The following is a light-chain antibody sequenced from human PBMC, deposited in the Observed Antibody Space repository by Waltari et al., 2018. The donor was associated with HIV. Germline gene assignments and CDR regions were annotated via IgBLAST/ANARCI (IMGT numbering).Light chain of an antibody. J-gene: IGLJ1*01. CDR1: SSNIGRNY. V-gene: IGLV1-47*01. Sequence: QSVLTQPPSASGTPGQRVPISCSGSSSNIGRNYVYWYQQLPGTAPKLLIYANKPRPSGVPDRFSGPKSGTSASLAISGRRSEDEADYYCAAWNDNLSGYVFGTGTKVTV. CDR2: ANK. CDR3: AAWNDNLSGYV.